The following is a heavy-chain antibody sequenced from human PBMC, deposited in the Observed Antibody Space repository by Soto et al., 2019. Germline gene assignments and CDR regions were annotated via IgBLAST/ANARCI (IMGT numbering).Heavy chain of an antibody. CDR1: GYTFTGYY. J-gene: IGHJ4*02. CDR2: INPNSGGT. CDR3: ARGLTYNWTVHGAYDY. V-gene: IGHV1-2*04. D-gene: IGHD1-20*01. Sequence: ASVKGSCKASGYTFTGYYMHWVRQAPGQGLEWMGWINPNSGGTNYAQKFQGWVTMTRDTSISTAYMELSRLRSDDTAVYYCARGLTYNWTVHGAYDYWGQGALVTVSS.